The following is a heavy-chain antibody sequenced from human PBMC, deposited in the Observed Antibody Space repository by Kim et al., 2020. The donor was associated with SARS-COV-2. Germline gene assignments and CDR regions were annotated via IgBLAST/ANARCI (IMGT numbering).Heavy chain of an antibody. J-gene: IGHJ5*02. CDR1: GYTLTELS. CDR2: FDPEDGET. Sequence: ASVKVSCKISGYTLTELSMHWVRQAPGKGLEWMGGFDPEDGETIYAQKFQVRVTMTEDTSTDTTYMELSSLRSEDTAVYYCATGAATIPGWFDPWGQGTLVTVSS. CDR3: ATGAATIPGWFDP. D-gene: IGHD5-12*01. V-gene: IGHV1-24*01.